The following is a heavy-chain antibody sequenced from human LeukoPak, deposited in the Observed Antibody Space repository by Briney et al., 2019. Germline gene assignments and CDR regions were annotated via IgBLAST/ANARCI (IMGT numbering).Heavy chain of an antibody. CDR1: GGTFSSYA. Sequence: GASVKVSGKASGGTFSSYAISWVRQAPGQGLEWMGRIIPIFGTTNYAQKFQGRVTITADKSTNTAYMELSSLRSEDTAVYYCATPLAYCGGDCYYPFDYWGQGTLVTVSS. CDR3: ATPLAYCGGDCYYPFDY. V-gene: IGHV1-69*06. J-gene: IGHJ4*02. CDR2: IIPIFGTT. D-gene: IGHD2-21*02.